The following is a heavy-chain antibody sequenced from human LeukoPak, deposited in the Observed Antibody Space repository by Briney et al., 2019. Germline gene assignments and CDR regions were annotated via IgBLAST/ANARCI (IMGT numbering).Heavy chain of an antibody. CDR3: ARGIVGLRSNVNWFDP. J-gene: IGHJ5*02. CDR1: GGTFSSYA. CDR2: IIPIFGTA. V-gene: IGHV1-69*13. Sequence: ASVKVSCKASGGTFSSYAISWVRQAPGQGLEWMGGIIPIFGTANYAQKFQGRVTITADEPTSTAYMELSSLRSEDTAVYYCARGIVGLRSNVNWFDPWGQGTLVTVSS. D-gene: IGHD3-22*01.